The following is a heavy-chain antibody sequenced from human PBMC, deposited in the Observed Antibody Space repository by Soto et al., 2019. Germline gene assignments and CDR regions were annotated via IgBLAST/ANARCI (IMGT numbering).Heavy chain of an antibody. CDR1: GGSISNGGYY. CDR3: AEYNHYDSSGYNY. J-gene: IGHJ4*02. Sequence: QVQLQESGPGLVKPSQTLSLTCTVSGGSISNGGYYWSWIRQHPGKGLEWIGYIYYSGSTYYNPSLKSRVTISVDTSKNQFSLKLSSVTAADTAVYYCAEYNHYDSSGYNYWGQGTLVTVSS. D-gene: IGHD3-22*01. CDR2: IYYSGST. V-gene: IGHV4-31*03.